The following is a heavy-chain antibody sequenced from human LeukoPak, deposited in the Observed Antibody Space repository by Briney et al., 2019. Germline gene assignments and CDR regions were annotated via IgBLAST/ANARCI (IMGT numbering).Heavy chain of an antibody. Sequence: SLTLSLTCALSGDSLSTSGVAWDWVRQSPARGIEWLLRTYYTSKSNTDYAVSVKSRLVVNPDTSKNQFSLQLSSVTSEDTAVYYCARGRASAFDVWGQGTMVTVSS. J-gene: IGHJ3*01. CDR3: ARGRASAFDV. V-gene: IGHV6-1*01. CDR1: GDSLSTSGVA. CDR2: TYYTSKSNT. D-gene: IGHD6-25*01.